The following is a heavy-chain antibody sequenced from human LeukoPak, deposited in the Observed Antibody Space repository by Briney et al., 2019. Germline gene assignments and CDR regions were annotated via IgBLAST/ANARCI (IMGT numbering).Heavy chain of an antibody. CDR3: AKDLLWFGSMDV. J-gene: IGHJ6*04. Sequence: GGSLRLSCAASGFTFSSYAMSWVRQAPGKGLEWVSAISGSGGSTYYADSVKGRFTISRDNSKNTLYLQMNSLRAEDTAVYCCAKDLLWFGSMDVWGKGTTVTVSS. CDR1: GFTFSSYA. D-gene: IGHD3-10*01. CDR2: ISGSGGST. V-gene: IGHV3-23*01.